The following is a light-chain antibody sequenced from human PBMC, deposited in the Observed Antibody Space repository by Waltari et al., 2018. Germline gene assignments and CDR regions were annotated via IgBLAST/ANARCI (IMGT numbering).Light chain of an antibody. CDR2: EVS. CDR3: LSYTSSSTYV. V-gene: IGLV2-14*01. J-gene: IGLJ1*01. CDR1: GSDVGGYDY. Sequence: QSALTQPASVSGSPGQSLTFSCTGTGSDVGGYDYVSWYQQHPGKVPKLMIYEVSNRPSGVSNRFSGSKSGNTASLTISGLQAEDEADYYCLSYTSSSTYVFGTGTKVTVL.